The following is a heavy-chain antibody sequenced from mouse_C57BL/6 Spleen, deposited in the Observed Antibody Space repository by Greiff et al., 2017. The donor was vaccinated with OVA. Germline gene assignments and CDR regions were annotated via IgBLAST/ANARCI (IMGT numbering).Heavy chain of an antibody. D-gene: IGHD2-4*01. V-gene: IGHV1-82*01. CDR3: ARTVYYYDYDGYAMDY. CDR2: IYPGDGDT. CDR1: GYAFSSSW. J-gene: IGHJ4*01. Sequence: QVQLKESGPELVKPGASVKISCKASGYAFSSSWMNWVKQRPGKGLEWIGRIYPGDGDTNYNGKFKGKATLTADKSSSTAYMQLSSLTSEDSAVYFCARTVYYYDYDGYAMDYWGQGTSVTVSS.